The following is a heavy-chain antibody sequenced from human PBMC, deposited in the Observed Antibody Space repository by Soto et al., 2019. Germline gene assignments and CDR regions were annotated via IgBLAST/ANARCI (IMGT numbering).Heavy chain of an antibody. J-gene: IGHJ4*02. CDR2: INPLFNTA. V-gene: IGHV1-69*13. CDR3: GRVRSGELAVFY. Sequence: SVKVSCKVSGGTFSSYGISWVRQAPGQGLEWMGDINPLFNTANYKEKFQGRVTITADESTSTGYMELSSLRSEDTAVYYCGRVRSGELAVFYWGQGTLVTV. CDR1: GGTFSSYG. D-gene: IGHD1-7*01.